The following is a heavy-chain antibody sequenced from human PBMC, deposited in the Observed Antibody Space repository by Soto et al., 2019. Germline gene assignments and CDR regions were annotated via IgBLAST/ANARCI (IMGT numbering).Heavy chain of an antibody. CDR3: ARDHGARFDY. Sequence: GGSLRLSCAASGFTFSSYAMHWVRQAPGKGLEWVAVISYDGSNKYYADSVKGRFTISRDNSKNTLYLQMNSLRAEDTAVYYCARDHGARFDYWGQGTLVTVSS. J-gene: IGHJ4*02. D-gene: IGHD4-17*01. V-gene: IGHV3-30-3*01. CDR1: GFTFSSYA. CDR2: ISYDGSNK.